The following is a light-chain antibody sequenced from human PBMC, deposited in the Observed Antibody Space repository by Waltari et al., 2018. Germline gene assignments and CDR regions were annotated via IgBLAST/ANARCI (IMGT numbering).Light chain of an antibody. CDR1: ALPKKY. J-gene: IGLJ3*02. CDR2: EHN. CDR3: CSPDSSGNQWV. V-gene: IGLV3-10*01. Sequence: SYELTQPPSVSVSPGQTARITCSGDALPKKYGFFYSQKSAQAPALVLYEHNKRPSGIPERFSGSSSGTLSTLTVSGAQVDDEADYYCCSPDSSGNQWVFGGGTKLAVL.